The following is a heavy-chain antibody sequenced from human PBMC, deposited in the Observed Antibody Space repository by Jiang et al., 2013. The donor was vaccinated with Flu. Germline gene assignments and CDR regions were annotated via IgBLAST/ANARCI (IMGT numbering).Heavy chain of an antibody. D-gene: IGHD3-10*01. CDR2: INAGNGNT. Sequence: KVSCKASGYTFTSYAMHWVRQAPGQRLEWMGWINAGNGNTKYSQKFQGRVTITRDTSASTAYMELSSLRSEDTAVYYCARGITLPGGYYYYGMDVWGQGTTVTVSS. CDR1: GYTFTSYA. V-gene: IGHV1-3*01. CDR3: ARGITLPGGYYYYGMDV. J-gene: IGHJ6*02.